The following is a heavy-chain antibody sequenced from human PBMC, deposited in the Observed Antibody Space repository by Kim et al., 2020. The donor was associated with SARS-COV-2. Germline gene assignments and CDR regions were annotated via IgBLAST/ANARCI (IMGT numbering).Heavy chain of an antibody. CDR2: IKGKADGWTI. CDR1: GFTFINAW. Sequence: GGSLRLSCAASGFTFINAWMSWVRQAPGKGLEWVGPIKGKADGWTIDYAAPVKGRFTISRDDSKDTVYLQMNSLKTEDTAVYYCTTHAWFDPWGQGTQV. CDR3: TTHAWFDP. J-gene: IGHJ5*02. V-gene: IGHV3-15*01.